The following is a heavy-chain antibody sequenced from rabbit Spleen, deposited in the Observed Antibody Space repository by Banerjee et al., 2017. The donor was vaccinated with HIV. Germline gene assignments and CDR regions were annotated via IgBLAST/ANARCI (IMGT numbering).Heavy chain of an antibody. CDR2: IDTGSSGFS. V-gene: IGHV1S45*01. Sequence: QEQLEESGGDLVKPEGSLPLTCTASGFSFSNNYYMCWVRQAPGKGLEWVACIDTGSSGFSYFASWAKGRFTISKTSSTTVTLQMTSLTAADTATYFCARDSGSSFSSYGMDLWGQGTLVTVS. D-gene: IGHD8-1*01. J-gene: IGHJ6*01. CDR1: GFSFSNNYY. CDR3: ARDSGSSFSSYGMDL.